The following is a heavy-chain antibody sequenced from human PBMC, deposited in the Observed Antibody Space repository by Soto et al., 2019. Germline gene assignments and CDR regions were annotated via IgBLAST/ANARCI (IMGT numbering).Heavy chain of an antibody. CDR2: IYHGGSA. J-gene: IGHJ3*02. Sequence: SETLSLTCDVSDYPISSDYYWAWIRQPPGNGLEWIGSIYHGGSAYYNPSLNSRVTILVDTSNKQVSLRVTSVTAADTAVYYCARYRYYFDASGNYRTHAFDIWGPATLVT. V-gene: IGHV4-38-2*01. D-gene: IGHD3-22*01. CDR1: DYPISSDYY. CDR3: ARYRYYFDASGNYRTHAFDI.